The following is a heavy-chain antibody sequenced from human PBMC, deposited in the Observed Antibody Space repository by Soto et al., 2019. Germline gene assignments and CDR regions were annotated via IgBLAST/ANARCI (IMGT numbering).Heavy chain of an antibody. CDR1: GYTFTSYG. J-gene: IGHJ5*02. V-gene: IGHV1-18*04. CDR3: ARGPRYCSTTSCFSGVTWFDP. D-gene: IGHD2-2*01. Sequence: GASVKVSCKASGYTFTSYGINWVRQAPGQGLEWMGWISSYNGNTNYAQKVQGRVTMSTDTSTSTTYMELRSLRSDDTAVYYCARGPRYCSTTSCFSGVTWFDPWGQGTLVTSPQ. CDR2: ISSYNGNT.